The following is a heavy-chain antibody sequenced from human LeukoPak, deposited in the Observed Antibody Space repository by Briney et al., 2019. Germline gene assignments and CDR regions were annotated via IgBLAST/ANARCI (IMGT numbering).Heavy chain of an antibody. D-gene: IGHD2-8*01. CDR3: ASESIVLKVYADGKACDV. J-gene: IGHJ3*01. CDR1: GYSLSELP. V-gene: IGHV1-24*01. Sequence: ASVRVSCKVSGYSLSELPMHWVRQAPGKGLEWMGGFDPEDGERIYAQKFQGRITMTEDTSTDTAYMELKRLRSEDTAVYYCASESIVLKVYADGKACDVWGQGTMVTVSS. CDR2: FDPEDGER.